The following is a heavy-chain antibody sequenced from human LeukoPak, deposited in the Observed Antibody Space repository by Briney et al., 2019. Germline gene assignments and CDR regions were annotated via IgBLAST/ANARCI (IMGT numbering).Heavy chain of an antibody. CDR1: GGSISSSSYY. CDR3: ARSTTVTTLNY. J-gene: IGHJ4*02. V-gene: IGHV4-39*01. CDR2: IYYSGST. D-gene: IGHD4-17*01. Sequence: SETLSLTCTVSGGSISSSSYYWGWIRQPPGKGLEWIGSIYYSGSTYYNPSLKSRGTISVDTSKNQFSLKLSSVTAADTAVYYCARSTTVTTLNYWGQGTLVTVSS.